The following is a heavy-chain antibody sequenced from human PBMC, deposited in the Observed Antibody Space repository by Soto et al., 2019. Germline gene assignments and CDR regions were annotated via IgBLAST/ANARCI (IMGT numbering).Heavy chain of an antibody. Sequence: ASVKVSCKASGYTFISYAISWVRQVPGQGLEWMGRVSPYSGNTDSAQKFQGRVTMTADTSTNTAYMDLRNLRSDDTAVYFCARDFSTRTPWGSATAQFSYYGTDVWGKGTAVTVSS. V-gene: IGHV1-18*01. D-gene: IGHD3-16*01. CDR2: VSPYSGNT. CDR1: GYTFISYA. CDR3: ARDFSTRTPWGSATAQFSYYGTDV. J-gene: IGHJ6*04.